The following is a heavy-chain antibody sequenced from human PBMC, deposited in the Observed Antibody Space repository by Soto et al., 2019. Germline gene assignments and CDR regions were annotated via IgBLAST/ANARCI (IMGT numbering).Heavy chain of an antibody. Sequence: XSVKVSCKAAGYTFTGYYMHWGRPAPGQGLEWMGCINPNNGDTYYAQKFQGRVTMTRDTSISTAYMELSRLRSDDTAVYHCARSSGSYSYYGMDVWGQGTTVTVSS. D-gene: IGHD3-10*01. CDR2: INPNNGDT. CDR1: GYTFTGYY. CDR3: ARSSGSYSYYGMDV. J-gene: IGHJ6*02. V-gene: IGHV1-2*02.